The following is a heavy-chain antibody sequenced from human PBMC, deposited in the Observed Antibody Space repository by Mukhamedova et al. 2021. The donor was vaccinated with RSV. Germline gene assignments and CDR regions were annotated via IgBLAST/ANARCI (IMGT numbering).Heavy chain of an antibody. V-gene: IGHV4-34*01. Sequence: GGSLSGNSWSWIRQSPGKGLEWIGEIYHTGGTSYNPSLKSRVTISVDTSKNQFSLMLTSVTAADTAVYYCATYSSSNPHYWGQAT. D-gene: IGHD6-19*01. CDR2: IYHTGGT. CDR3: ATYSSSNPHY. J-gene: IGHJ4*02. CDR1: GGSLSGNS.